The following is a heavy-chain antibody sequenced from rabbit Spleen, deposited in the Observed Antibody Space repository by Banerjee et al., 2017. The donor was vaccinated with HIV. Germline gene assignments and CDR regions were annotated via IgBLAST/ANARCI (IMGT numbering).Heavy chain of an antibody. CDR1: GFDLSSYYY. CDR3: ARDTGSSFSSYGMDL. J-gene: IGHJ6*01. Sequence: QEQLEESGGGLVKPEGSLTLTCKASGFDLSSYYYMCWVRQAPGKGLEWIACIYVGSGGGTKYASWAKGRFTISKPSSATVTLQMTSLSAADTATYFCARDTGSSFSSYGMDLWGQGTLVTVS. CDR2: IYVGSGGGT. D-gene: IGHD8-1*01. V-gene: IGHV1S45*01.